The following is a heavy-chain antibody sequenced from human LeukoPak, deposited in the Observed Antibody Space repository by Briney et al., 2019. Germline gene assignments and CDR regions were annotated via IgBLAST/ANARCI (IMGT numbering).Heavy chain of an antibody. D-gene: IGHD2-2*01. V-gene: IGHV4-34*01. CDR2: MNHSGST. CDR3: ARAGNIVVVPAADFDY. Sequence: SETLSLTCAVYGGSFSGYYWSWIRQPPGKGLEWIGEMNHSGSTNDNPSLKSRVTISVDTSKNQFSLELSSVTAADTAVYYCARAGNIVVVPAADFDYWGQGTLVTVSS. J-gene: IGHJ4*02. CDR1: GGSFSGYY.